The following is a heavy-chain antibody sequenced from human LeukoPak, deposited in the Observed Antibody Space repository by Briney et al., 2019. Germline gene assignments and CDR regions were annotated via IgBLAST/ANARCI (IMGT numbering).Heavy chain of an antibody. CDR2: INPNSGGT. Sequence: ASVTVSCTASGYTFTGYYMHWVRQAPGQGLEWMGWINPNSGGTNYAQKFQGRVTMTRDTSISTAYMELSRLRSDDTAVYYCARDLSRGYYGSGSYHDYWGQGTLVTVSS. J-gene: IGHJ4*02. CDR1: GYTFTGYY. CDR3: ARDLSRGYYGSGSYHDY. V-gene: IGHV1-2*02. D-gene: IGHD3-10*01.